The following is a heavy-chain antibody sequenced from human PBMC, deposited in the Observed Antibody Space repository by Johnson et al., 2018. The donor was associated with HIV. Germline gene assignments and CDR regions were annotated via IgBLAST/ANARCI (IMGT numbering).Heavy chain of an antibody. Sequence: QVQLVESGGGVVQPGRSLRLSCAASGFTFSNYGMHWVRQAPGKGLEWVAVILYRGSNKYYADSVKGRFPISRDNSKNTLYLQMNSLRAEDTAVYYCAKDSRRWGAFSDAFDIWGQGTMVTVSS. D-gene: IGHD1-26*01. V-gene: IGHV3-30*18. J-gene: IGHJ3*02. CDR3: AKDSRRWGAFSDAFDI. CDR1: GFTFSNYG. CDR2: ILYRGSNK.